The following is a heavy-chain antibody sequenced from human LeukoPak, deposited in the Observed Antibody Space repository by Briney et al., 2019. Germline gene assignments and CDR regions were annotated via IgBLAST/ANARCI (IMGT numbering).Heavy chain of an antibody. D-gene: IGHD4-17*01. Sequence: PSETLSLTCTVSGGSISSYCWSWVRQPPGKELEWIGYIYTSGSTDYNPSLKSRVTISVDTSKNQFSLKVSSVTAADTAVYYCARDPTTVTKGFDIWGQGTLVTVSS. CDR2: IYTSGST. V-gene: IGHV4-59*01. J-gene: IGHJ3*02. CDR3: ARDPTTVTKGFDI. CDR1: GGSISSYC.